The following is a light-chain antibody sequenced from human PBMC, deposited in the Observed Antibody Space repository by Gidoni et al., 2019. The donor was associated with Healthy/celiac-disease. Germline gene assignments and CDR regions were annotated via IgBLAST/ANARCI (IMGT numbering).Light chain of an antibody. CDR2: AAS. J-gene: IGKJ1*01. Sequence: DLQLTQSPSSLSASVGDRVTITCRASQSISSYLNWYQQKPGKAPKRLIYAASSLQSGGPSRFSGSGSGTDFTLTISSLQPEDFATYYCQQSYSTPRTFGQGTKVEIK. V-gene: IGKV1-39*01. CDR3: QQSYSTPRT. CDR1: QSISSY.